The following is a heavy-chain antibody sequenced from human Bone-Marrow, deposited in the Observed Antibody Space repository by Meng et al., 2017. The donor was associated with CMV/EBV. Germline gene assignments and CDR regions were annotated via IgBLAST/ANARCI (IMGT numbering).Heavy chain of an antibody. D-gene: IGHD2-2*01. CDR3: VRHIIVVPARGYGVDV. V-gene: IGHV4-38-2*01. Sequence: SETLSLTCRVSGHSISSDYFWGWVRQHPGRGLVWSGVYDGDSTYYNPSLKSRIVISVDLSGTQFYLTLSSVTAADTAVYYCVRHIIVVPARGYGVDVWGQGTTVTVSS. CDR2: VYDGDST. CDR1: GHSISSDYF. J-gene: IGHJ6*02.